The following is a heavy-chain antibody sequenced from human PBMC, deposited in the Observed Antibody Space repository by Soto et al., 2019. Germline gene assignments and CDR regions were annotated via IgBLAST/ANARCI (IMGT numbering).Heavy chain of an antibody. D-gene: IGHD3-3*01. V-gene: IGHV4-30-4*01. CDR2: IYYSGST. CDR3: ARDSYYDFWSGLGYYGMDV. J-gene: IGHJ6*02. CDR1: GGSISSGDYY. Sequence: SETLSLTCTVSGGSISSGDYYWSWIRQPPGKGLEWIGYIYYSGSTYYNPSLKSRVTISVDTSKNQFSLKLSSVTAADTAVYYCARDSYYDFWSGLGYYGMDVWGQGTTVTVSS.